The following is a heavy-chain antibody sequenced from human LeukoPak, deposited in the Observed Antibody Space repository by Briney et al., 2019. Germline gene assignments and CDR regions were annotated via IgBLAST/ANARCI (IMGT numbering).Heavy chain of an antibody. J-gene: IGHJ6*03. V-gene: IGHV3-48*01. CDR1: GFTFSSYS. Sequence: GGSLRLSRAASGFTFSSYSMNWVRQAPGKGLEWVSYISSSSSTIYYADSVKGRFTISRDNAKNSLYLQMNSLRAEDTAVYYCAREEDYYMDVWGKGTTVTVSS. CDR2: ISSSSSTI. CDR3: AREEDYYMDV.